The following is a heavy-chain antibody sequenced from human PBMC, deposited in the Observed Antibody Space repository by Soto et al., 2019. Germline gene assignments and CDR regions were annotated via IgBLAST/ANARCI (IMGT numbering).Heavy chain of an antibody. CDR1: GFTFSNYE. Sequence: EAQLVESGGGLVQPGGSLRLSCAASGFTFSNYEMHWVRQAPGKGLEYVSGISNNGAHPDYAKSVKGRFTISRDNSENTLYLQMGSLRAEDMALYYCARRGSGSMLPNVYRDVWGKGTTVTVSS. CDR2: ISNNGAHP. V-gene: IGHV3-64*01. CDR3: ARRGSGSMLPNVYRDV. J-gene: IGHJ6*03. D-gene: IGHD2-21*01.